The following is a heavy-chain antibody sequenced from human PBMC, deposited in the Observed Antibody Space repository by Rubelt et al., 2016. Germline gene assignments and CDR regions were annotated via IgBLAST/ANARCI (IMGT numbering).Heavy chain of an antibody. CDR1: GGSISSYY. V-gene: IGHV4-59*01. Sequence: GPGLVKPSETLSLTCTVSGGSISSYYWSWIRQPPGKGLEWIGYIYYSGSTNYNPSLKSRVPISVDTSKKQFSLKLNSVTAADTAVYYCACRIGYYGVDVWGQGTTVTVSS. CDR3: ACRIGYYGVDV. J-gene: IGHJ6*02. CDR2: IYYSGST. D-gene: IGHD2-15*01.